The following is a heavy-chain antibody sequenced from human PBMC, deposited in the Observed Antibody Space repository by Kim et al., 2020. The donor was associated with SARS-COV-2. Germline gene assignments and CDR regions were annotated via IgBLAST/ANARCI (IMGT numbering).Heavy chain of an antibody. J-gene: IGHJ4*02. Sequence: ADSVKGRFTISRDNAKNSLYLQMNSLRAEDTAVYYCARDPIGAMVTDFDYWGQGTLVTVSS. D-gene: IGHD5-18*01. V-gene: IGHV3-21*01. CDR3: ARDPIGAMVTDFDY.